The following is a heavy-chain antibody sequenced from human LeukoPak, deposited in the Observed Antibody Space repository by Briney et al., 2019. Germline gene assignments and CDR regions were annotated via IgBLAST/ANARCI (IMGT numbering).Heavy chain of an antibody. Sequence: SVKVSCKASGGTFSSYTISWVRQAPGQGLEWMGRIIPILGIANYAQKFQGRATITADKSTSTAYMELSSLRSEDTAVYYCARGPDCTNGVCSGRFDPWGQGTLVTVSS. J-gene: IGHJ5*02. V-gene: IGHV1-69*02. CDR3: ARGPDCTNGVCSGRFDP. D-gene: IGHD2-8*01. CDR2: IIPILGIA. CDR1: GGTFSSYT.